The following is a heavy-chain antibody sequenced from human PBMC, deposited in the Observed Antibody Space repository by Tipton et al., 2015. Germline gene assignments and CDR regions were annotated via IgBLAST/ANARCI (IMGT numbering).Heavy chain of an antibody. V-gene: IGHV3-9*01. J-gene: IGHJ4*02. CDR1: GFTFDDYA. D-gene: IGHD1-26*01. CDR2: ISWNSGSI. Sequence: SLRLSCAASGFTFDDYAMHWVRQAPGKGLEWVSGISWNSGSIGYADSVKGRFTISRDNAKNSLYLQMISLRAEDTAVYYCARSGSYLKHYFDYWGQGTLVTVSS. CDR3: ARSGSYLKHYFDY.